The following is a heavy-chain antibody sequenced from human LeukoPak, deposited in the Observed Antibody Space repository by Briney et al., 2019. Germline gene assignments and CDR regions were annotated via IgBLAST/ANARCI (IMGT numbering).Heavy chain of an antibody. D-gene: IGHD6-19*01. Sequence: LSGGSLRLSCAASGFTFSSYAMSWVRQAPGKGLEWVSAISGSGGSTYYADSVKGRFTISRDNSKNTVYLKMNSLRAEDTAVYYCAKVMSGWYDYWGQGTLVTVSS. J-gene: IGHJ4*02. CDR2: ISGSGGST. V-gene: IGHV3-23*01. CDR3: AKVMSGWYDY. CDR1: GFTFSSYA.